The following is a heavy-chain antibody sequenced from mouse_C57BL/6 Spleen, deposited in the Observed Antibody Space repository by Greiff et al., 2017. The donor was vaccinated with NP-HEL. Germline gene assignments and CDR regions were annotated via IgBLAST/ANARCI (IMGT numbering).Heavy chain of an antibody. CDR1: GFSFNTYA. J-gene: IGHJ4*01. V-gene: IGHV10-1*01. Sequence: EVQLQESGGGLVQPKGSLKLSCAASGFSFNTYAMNWVRQAPGKGLEWVARIRSKSNNYATYYADSVKDRFTISRDDSESMLYLQMNNLKTEDTAMYYCVRHGLRRGNAMDYWGQGTSVTVSS. D-gene: IGHD2-4*01. CDR3: VRHGLRRGNAMDY. CDR2: IRSKSNNYAT.